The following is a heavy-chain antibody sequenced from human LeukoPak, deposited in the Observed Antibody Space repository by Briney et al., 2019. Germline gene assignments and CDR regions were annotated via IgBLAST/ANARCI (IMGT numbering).Heavy chain of an antibody. CDR1: GFTFSSYA. CDR2: ISGSGGST. CDR3: TRDSGYNAFDI. V-gene: IGHV3-23*01. D-gene: IGHD5-12*01. J-gene: IGHJ3*02. Sequence: GGSLRLSCAASGFTFSSYAMSWVRQAPGKGLEWVSAISGSGGSTYYADSVKGRFTISRDNSKNTLYLQMNSLRGEDTAVYYCTRDSGYNAFDIWGQGTMVTVSS.